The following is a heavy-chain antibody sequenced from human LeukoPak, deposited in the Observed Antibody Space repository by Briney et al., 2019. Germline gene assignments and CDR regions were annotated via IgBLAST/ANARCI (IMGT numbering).Heavy chain of an antibody. CDR2: ISYDGSNK. V-gene: IGHV3-30-3*01. J-gene: IGHJ6*02. CDR3: ARSRLSSSHLYYGMDV. D-gene: IGHD2/OR15-2a*01. Sequence: GGSLRLSCAASGFTFNNYAIHWVRQAPGKGLEWVAVISYDGSNKYYADSVKGRFTISRDNSKNTLYLQMNSLRAEDAAMYYCARSRLSSSHLYYGMDVWGQGTTVTVSS. CDR1: GFTFNNYA.